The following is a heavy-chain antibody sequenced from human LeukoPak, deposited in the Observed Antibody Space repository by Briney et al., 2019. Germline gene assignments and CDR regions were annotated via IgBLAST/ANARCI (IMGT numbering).Heavy chain of an antibody. J-gene: IGHJ4*02. CDR3: ARGGQLVTYFDY. CDR1: GFTFDDYG. Sequence: GGSLRLSCAASGFTFDDYGMSWVRQAPGKGLEWVSGITWNGGSTGFADSVKGRLTISRDNAKNSLYLQMNGLSAEETALYYCARGGQLVTYFDYWGQGTLVTVSS. D-gene: IGHD6-6*01. V-gene: IGHV3-20*04. CDR2: ITWNGGST.